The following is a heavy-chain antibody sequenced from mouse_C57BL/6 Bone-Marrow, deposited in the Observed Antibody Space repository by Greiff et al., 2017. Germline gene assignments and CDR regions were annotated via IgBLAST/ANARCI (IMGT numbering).Heavy chain of an antibody. D-gene: IGHD1-1*01. CDR1: GFTFTDYY. CDR2: IRNKANGYTT. V-gene: IGHV7-3*01. Sequence: DVMLVESGGGLVQPGGSLSLSCAASGFTFTDYYMSWVRQPPGKALEWLGFIRNKANGYTTEYSASVKGRFTISRDNSQSILYLQMNALRAEDSATYYCARYEYYGYVDYWGQGTTLTVSS. CDR3: ARYEYYGYVDY. J-gene: IGHJ2*01.